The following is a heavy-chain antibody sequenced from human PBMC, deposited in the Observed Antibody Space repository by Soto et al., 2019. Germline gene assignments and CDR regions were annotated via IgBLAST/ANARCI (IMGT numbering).Heavy chain of an antibody. CDR1: GGSFSGYY. Sequence: SETLSLTCAVYGGSFSGYYWSWIRQPPGKGLEWIGEINHSGSTNYNPSLKSRVTISVDTSKNQFSLKLSSVTAADTALYYCGKVLVGATGHTDSDSWGPGTLVTVSS. V-gene: IGHV4-34*01. CDR3: GKVLVGATGHTDSDS. D-gene: IGHD2-15*01. J-gene: IGHJ4*02. CDR2: INHSGST.